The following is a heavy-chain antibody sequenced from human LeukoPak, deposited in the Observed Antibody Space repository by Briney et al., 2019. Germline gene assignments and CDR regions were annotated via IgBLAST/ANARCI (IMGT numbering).Heavy chain of an antibody. CDR2: IYYSGST. Sequence: SETLSLTCTVSGGSISSYYWSWIRQPPGKGLEWIGYIYYSGSTNYNPSLKSRVTISVDTSKNQFSLKLSSVTAADTAVYYCARVSRQLVRHRPGYFDYWGQGTLVTVSS. J-gene: IGHJ4*02. CDR3: ARVSRQLVRHRPGYFDY. CDR1: GGSISSYY. D-gene: IGHD6-6*01. V-gene: IGHV4-59*01.